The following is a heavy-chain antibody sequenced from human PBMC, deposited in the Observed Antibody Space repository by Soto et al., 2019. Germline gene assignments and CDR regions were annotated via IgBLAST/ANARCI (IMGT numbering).Heavy chain of an antibody. D-gene: IGHD2-2*01. V-gene: IGHV4-4*02. J-gene: IGHJ6*02. Sequence: ETRCAACTVSGVTIGINKWGGWVRQPTGKGREWVVEIYDSGSTNYDPSLKSRLTISLDKSKNQFSLKLTSVTAADSAVYYCARDDHIVVAPTSRGAMEVWVQGTKVTVS. CDR1: GVTIGINKW. CDR3: ARDDHIVVAPTSRGAMEV. CDR2: IYDSGST.